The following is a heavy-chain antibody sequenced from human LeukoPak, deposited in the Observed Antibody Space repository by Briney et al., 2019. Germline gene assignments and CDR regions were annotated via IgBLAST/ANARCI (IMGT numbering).Heavy chain of an antibody. CDR3: AKVIMVRGFGSPFDY. V-gene: IGHV3-23*01. D-gene: IGHD3-10*01. Sequence: GGSLRLSCAASGFTFSSYAMSWVRQAPGKGLEWVSAISGSGGSTYYADSVKGRFTISRDNSKNTLYLQMNSLRAEDTAVYYCAKVIMVRGFGSPFDYWGQGTLVTVSS. J-gene: IGHJ4*02. CDR2: ISGSGGST. CDR1: GFTFSSYA.